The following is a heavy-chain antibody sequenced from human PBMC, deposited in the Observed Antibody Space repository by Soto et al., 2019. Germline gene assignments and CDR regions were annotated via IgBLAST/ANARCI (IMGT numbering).Heavy chain of an antibody. CDR2: ISHSGST. V-gene: IGHV4-4*02. CDR1: GGSISSSNW. J-gene: IGHJ4*02. D-gene: IGHD6-13*01. Sequence: QVQLQESGPGLVKPSGTLSLTCAVSGGSISSSNWWSWVRQPPGKGLEWIGDISHSGSTNYNPSLKSRLTSSVDESKNPSPPKLSAVPAAGTAVYYCARIGPAGTTFDYWGQGTLVTVSS. CDR3: ARIGPAGTTFDY.